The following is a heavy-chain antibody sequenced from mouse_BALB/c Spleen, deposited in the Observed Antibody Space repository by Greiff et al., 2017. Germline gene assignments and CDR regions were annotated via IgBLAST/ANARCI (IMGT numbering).Heavy chain of an antibody. CDR2: IYPSDSYT. V-gene: IGHV1-69*02. J-gene: IGHJ4*01. CDR1: GYTFTSYW. Sequence: VQLQQPGAELVRPGASVKLSCKASGYTFTSYWINWVKQRPGQGLEWIGNIYPSDSYTNYNQKFKDKATLTVDKSSSTAYMQLSSPTSEDSAVYYCTREGATGAMDYWGQGTSVTVSS. CDR3: TREGATGAMDY. D-gene: IGHD3-1*01.